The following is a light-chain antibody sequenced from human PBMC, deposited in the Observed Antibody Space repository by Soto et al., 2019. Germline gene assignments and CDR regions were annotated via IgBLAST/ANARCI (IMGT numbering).Light chain of an antibody. CDR1: QSVSSSY. Sequence: EIVLTQSPGTLSLSPGERATLSCRASQSVSSSYLAWYQQKPGQAPRQLIYGASSRATGIPDRFSGSGSGTDVTLTITRLEPEDFAVYYCQHYRTSFGGGTRVDIK. V-gene: IGKV3-20*01. J-gene: IGKJ4*01. CDR3: QHYRTS. CDR2: GAS.